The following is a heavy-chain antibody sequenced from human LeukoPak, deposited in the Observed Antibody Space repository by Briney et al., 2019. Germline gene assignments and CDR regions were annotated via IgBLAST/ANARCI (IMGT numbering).Heavy chain of an antibody. V-gene: IGHV1-2*02. D-gene: IGHD4-23*01. CDR1: GYTFTGYY. J-gene: IGHJ5*02. CDR3: AREHGGNSGFGP. Sequence: ASVKVSCKASGYTFTGYYMHWVRQAPGQGLEWMGWINPNSGGTNYAQKFQGRVTMTRDTSINTAYLEVSSLRSDDTAIYYCAREHGGNSGFGPWGQGTLVTVSS. CDR2: INPNSGGT.